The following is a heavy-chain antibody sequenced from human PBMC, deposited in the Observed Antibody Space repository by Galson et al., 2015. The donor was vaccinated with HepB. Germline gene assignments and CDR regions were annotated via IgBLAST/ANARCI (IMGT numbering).Heavy chain of an antibody. CDR2: IIPIFGTA. D-gene: IGHD3-22*01. CDR1: GGTFSSYA. CDR3: ATSPEGNYYDSSGYWRPFDYYYYHYGMDV. Sequence: SVKVSCKASGGTFSSYAISWVRQAPGQGLEWMGGIIPIFGTANYAQKFQGRVTITADESTSTAYMELSSLRSEDTAVYYCATSPEGNYYDSSGYWRPFDYYYYHYGMDVWGQGTTVTVSS. J-gene: IGHJ6*02. V-gene: IGHV1-69*13.